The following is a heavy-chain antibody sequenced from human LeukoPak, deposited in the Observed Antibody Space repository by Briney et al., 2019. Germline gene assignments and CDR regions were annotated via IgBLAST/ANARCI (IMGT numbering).Heavy chain of an antibody. V-gene: IGHV3-15*01. J-gene: IGHJ4*02. D-gene: IGHD5-18*01. CDR3: TTVGRDTTMDLNY. CDR2: IKSNTVGGTT. CDR1: GFAFTDAW. Sequence: NPGGSLRLSCAASGFAFTDAWLTWVRQAPGKGLEWVGRIKSNTVGGTTDYGAPVKGRFTTSRDDSKNMLWLQMDSLKTEDTAVYYCTTVGRDTTMDLNYWGQGTLVTVSS.